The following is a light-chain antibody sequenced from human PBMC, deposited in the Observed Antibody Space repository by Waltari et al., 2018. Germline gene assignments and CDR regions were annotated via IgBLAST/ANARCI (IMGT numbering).Light chain of an antibody. CDR1: QDIRND. CDR3: LQDYNYPGT. J-gene: IGKJ1*01. CDR2: ASS. Sequence: AIQMTQSPSSLSASVRDRVTINCRASQDIRNDLGCYQQKPGKAPKFLIYASSTLQSGVPSRCGGSGSGTDFTLTISSLQPEDFATYYCLQDYNYPGTFGQGTKVEMK. V-gene: IGKV1-6*01.